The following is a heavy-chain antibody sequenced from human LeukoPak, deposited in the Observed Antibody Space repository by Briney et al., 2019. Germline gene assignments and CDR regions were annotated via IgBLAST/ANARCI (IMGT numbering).Heavy chain of an antibody. V-gene: IGHV3-21*01. D-gene: IGHD5-18*01. J-gene: IGHJ4*02. CDR2: ISSSSSYI. CDR1: GFTFCSYS. CDR3: ARGHTALDY. Sequence: PGGSLRLSCVASGFTFCSYSMNWVRQAPGKGLEWVSLISSSSSYIYYADSVKGRFTVSRDNAKKSLYLQMNSLRAEDTAVYYCARGHTALDYWGQGTLVTVSS.